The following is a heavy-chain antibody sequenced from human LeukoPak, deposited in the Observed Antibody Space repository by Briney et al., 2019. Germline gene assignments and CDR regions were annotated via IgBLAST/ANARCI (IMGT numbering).Heavy chain of an antibody. D-gene: IGHD3-16*01. Sequence: SETLSLTCTVSGYSISSGYYWGWIRQPPGKGLEWIGSIYHSGSTYYNPSLKSRVTISVDTSKNQFSLKLSSVTAADTAVYYCARVGEVIYYMDAWGKGTTVTVSS. CDR3: ARVGEVIYYMDA. CDR1: GYSISSGYY. CDR2: IYHSGST. J-gene: IGHJ6*03. V-gene: IGHV4-38-2*02.